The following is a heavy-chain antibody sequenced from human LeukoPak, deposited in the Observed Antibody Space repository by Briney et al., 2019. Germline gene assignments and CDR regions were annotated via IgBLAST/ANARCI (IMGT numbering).Heavy chain of an antibody. Sequence: SETLSLTCTVSRGSISSSSYCWGWVRQPAGKWLEWIGRIYSSGSTNYNPSLKSRVTIPLDTSKNQFSRKPRSVTPARPAVSYRARDMTGGIWARATSLDHWGQGTLVTVSS. CDR3: ARDMTGGIWARATSLDH. CDR2: IYSSGST. D-gene: IGHD1-14*01. CDR1: RGSISSSSYC. J-gene: IGHJ4*02. V-gene: IGHV4-39*07.